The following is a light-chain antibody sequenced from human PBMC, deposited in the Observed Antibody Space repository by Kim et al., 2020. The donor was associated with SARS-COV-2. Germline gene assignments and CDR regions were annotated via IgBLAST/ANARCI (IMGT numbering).Light chain of an antibody. J-gene: IGLJ3*02. CDR3: QSYDSVTLV. Sequence: GKPTTISCTGSSGSIARNYVQWYQPRPGRAPATVIYEDDQRPSGVPDRFSGSIDSSSNSASLTISGLKTEDEAYYYCQSYDSVTLVFGGGTQLTVL. CDR1: SGSIARNY. V-gene: IGLV6-57*02. CDR2: EDD.